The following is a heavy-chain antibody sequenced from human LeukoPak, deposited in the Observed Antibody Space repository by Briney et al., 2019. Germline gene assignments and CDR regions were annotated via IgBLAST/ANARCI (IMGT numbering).Heavy chain of an antibody. Sequence: GGSLNLFCAASGFTFSSYNMNWVRQAPGKGLEWVSSISSSSSYIYYADSVKGRFTISRDNAKNSLYLQMNSLRAEDTAVYYCARVTPRVEAAAGSFDYWGQGSLVTVSS. CDR1: GFTFSSYN. CDR3: ARVTPRVEAAAGSFDY. D-gene: IGHD6-13*01. V-gene: IGHV3-21*01. CDR2: ISSSSSYI. J-gene: IGHJ4*02.